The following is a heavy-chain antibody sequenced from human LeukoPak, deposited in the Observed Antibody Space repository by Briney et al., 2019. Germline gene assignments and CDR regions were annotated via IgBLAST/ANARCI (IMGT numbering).Heavy chain of an antibody. D-gene: IGHD1-26*01. J-gene: IGHJ4*02. CDR2: IYYTGST. V-gene: IGHV4-39*01. Sequence: PSETLSLTCAVSGGSISSSSYYWGWIRQPPGKGLEWIGYIYYTGSTDYNPSLKSRVTISVDTSKSHFSLNLSSVTAADTAVYYCARHPPRGASGLGFDYWGQGALVTVSS. CDR3: ARHPPRGASGLGFDY. CDR1: GGSISSSSYY.